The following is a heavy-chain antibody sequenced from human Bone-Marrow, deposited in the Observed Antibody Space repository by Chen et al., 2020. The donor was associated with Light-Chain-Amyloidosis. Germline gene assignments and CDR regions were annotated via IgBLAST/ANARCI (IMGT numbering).Heavy chain of an antibody. CDR1: GYTFPNYW. Sequence: EVQLEQSGPEVKKPGEYLKISCKGSGYTFPNYWIGWVRQMPGKGLDWMGVIYPDDSDARYLPSIAGKVTISADKSITTAYLQWRSLKASDTAMYYCARRRDSYNFDYWGQGTLGTVSS. D-gene: IGHD1-26*01. J-gene: IGHJ4*02. V-gene: IGHV5-51*01. CDR2: IYPDDSDA. CDR3: ARRRDSYNFDY.